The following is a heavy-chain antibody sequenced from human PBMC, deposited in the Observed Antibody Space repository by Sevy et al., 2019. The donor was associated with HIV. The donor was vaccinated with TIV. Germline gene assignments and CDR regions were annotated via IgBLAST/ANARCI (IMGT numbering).Heavy chain of an antibody. Sequence: GGSLRLSCAASGFTFSSYAMIWVRQAPGKGLDWVSVINSSGETTHYADSVKGRYTISRDNSKKMGFLQMNNLRVEDTAVYYCAKRDSPDHPHEAYDIWGQGTMVTVSS. CDR1: GFTFSSYA. CDR3: AKRDSPDHPHEAYDI. CDR2: INSSGETT. V-gene: IGHV3-23*01. J-gene: IGHJ3*02. D-gene: IGHD2-21*02.